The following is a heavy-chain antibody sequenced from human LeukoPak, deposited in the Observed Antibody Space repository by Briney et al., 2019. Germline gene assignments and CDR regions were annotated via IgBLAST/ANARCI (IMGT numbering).Heavy chain of an antibody. CDR2: ISPNGVIT. V-gene: IGHV3-23*01. J-gene: IGHJ4*02. CDR1: GFTFSSHG. Sequence: GGSLRLSCAASGFTFSSHGMNWVRQAPGKGLEWVSGISPNGVITYYADSVKGRFTISRDNSKNTLYLQMNSLRAEDTAVYYCARKPGYYYGSGDYWGQGTLVTVSS. CDR3: ARKPGYYYGSGDY. D-gene: IGHD3-10*01.